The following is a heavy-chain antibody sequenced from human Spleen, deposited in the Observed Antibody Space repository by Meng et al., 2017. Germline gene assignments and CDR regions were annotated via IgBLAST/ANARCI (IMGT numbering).Heavy chain of an antibody. J-gene: IGHJ4*02. D-gene: IGHD1-14*01. CDR2: IYHSGRA. CDR3: ARNLVGSSLDY. CDR1: GGSISTRDW. V-gene: IGHV4-4*02. Sequence: QVQLPASGPGLVKPSGPLPLTCAVSGGSISTRDWWTWVRQPPGKGLEWIGEIYHSGRANYIPTLKSRVTISVDKSKNQFSLDLRSVIAADTAVYFCARNLVGSSLDYWGQGTLVTVSS.